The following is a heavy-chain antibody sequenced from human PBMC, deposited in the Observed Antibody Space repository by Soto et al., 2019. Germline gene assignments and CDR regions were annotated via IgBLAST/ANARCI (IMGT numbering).Heavy chain of an antibody. CDR3: TGEVASGY. CDR2: ISRDGGIK. Sequence: QVQLVESGGGVVQPGRSLRLSCAASGFTVSSYGMHWVRQAPGKGLEWVAVISRDGGIKYYADSVKGRFTISRDNSRNTLFLEMNSLRGDDMAVYYCTGEVASGYWGQGTLVTVSS. D-gene: IGHD2-8*02. CDR1: GFTVSSYG. J-gene: IGHJ4*02. V-gene: IGHV3-30*03.